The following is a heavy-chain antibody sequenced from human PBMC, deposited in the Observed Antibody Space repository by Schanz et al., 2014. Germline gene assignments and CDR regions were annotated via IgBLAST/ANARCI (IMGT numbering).Heavy chain of an antibody. CDR1: GFTFSTYW. J-gene: IGHJ4*02. Sequence: VQLVESGGGLVQPGGSLRLSCAASGFTFSTYWMSWVRQAPGKGLEWVAFIRYDGSSKYYADSVKGRFTISRDNAKNSVFLQMNGLRDEDTAVYYCATETYSSSWCFDYWGQGTLVTVSS. D-gene: IGHD6-13*01. CDR2: IRYDGSSK. V-gene: IGHV3-30*02. CDR3: ATETYSSSWCFDY.